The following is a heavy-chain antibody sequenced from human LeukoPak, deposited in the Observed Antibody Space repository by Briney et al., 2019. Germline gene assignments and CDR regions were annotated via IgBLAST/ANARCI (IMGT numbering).Heavy chain of an antibody. V-gene: IGHV3-23*01. CDR1: GFTFSSYA. Sequence: GGSLRLSCAASGFTFSSYAMSWVRQAPGKGLEWVSAISGSGGSTYYADSVKGRFTISRDSSKNTLYLQMNSLRAEDTAVYYCAKGYGYSSGWYLGLDYWGQGTLVTVSS. J-gene: IGHJ4*02. CDR2: ISGSGGST. CDR3: AKGYGYSSGWYLGLDY. D-gene: IGHD6-19*01.